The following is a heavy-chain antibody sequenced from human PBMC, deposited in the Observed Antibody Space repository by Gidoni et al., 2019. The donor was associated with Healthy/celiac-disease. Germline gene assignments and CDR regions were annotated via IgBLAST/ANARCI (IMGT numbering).Heavy chain of an antibody. V-gene: IGHV3-23*01. J-gene: IGHJ6*02. D-gene: IGHD6-19*01. CDR2: ISGSGGST. CDR3: ARRMAGTYYYYGMDV. CDR1: GFTFSSYA. Sequence: EVQLLESGGGLVQPGGSLRLSCAASGFTFSSYAMSWVRQAPGKGLEWVSAISGSGGSTYYADSVKGRFTISRDNSKNTLYLQMNSLRAEDTAVYYCARRMAGTYYYYGMDVWGQGTTVTVSS.